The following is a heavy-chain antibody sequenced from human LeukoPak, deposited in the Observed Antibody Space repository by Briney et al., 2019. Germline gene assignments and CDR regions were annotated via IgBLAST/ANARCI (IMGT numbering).Heavy chain of an antibody. CDR2: IYSGGTT. CDR1: GFTVSSNY. Sequence: GGSLRLSCAVSGFTVSSNYMSWVRQAPGKGLEWVSIIYSGGTTYYADSVEGRFTISRDNSKNTLYLQMNSLRADDTAVYFCARWDSAGTSKYYFDYWGQGTLDTVSP. CDR3: ARWDSAGTSKYYFDY. J-gene: IGHJ4*02. D-gene: IGHD1-26*01. V-gene: IGHV3-53*01.